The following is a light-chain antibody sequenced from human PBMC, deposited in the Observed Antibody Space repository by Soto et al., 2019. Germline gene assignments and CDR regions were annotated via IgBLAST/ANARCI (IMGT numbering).Light chain of an antibody. CDR3: QHYGSSSYP. V-gene: IGKV3-20*01. CDR2: GAS. CDR1: QSVSSTY. J-gene: IGKJ2*01. Sequence: EIVLTQSPGTLSLSPGERAILSCRASQSVSSTYLAWYQQKPGQAPRLLIYGASSRAAGIPDRFGGSGSGTDFTLTISRLEPEAFAVYYCQHYGSSSYPFGQGTKLEIK.